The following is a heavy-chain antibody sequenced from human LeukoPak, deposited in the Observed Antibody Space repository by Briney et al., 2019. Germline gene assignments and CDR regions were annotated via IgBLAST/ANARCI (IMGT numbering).Heavy chain of an antibody. CDR2: ISSSSSYI. Sequence: GGSLRLSSATSAFTFSSYSMTWVPQAPGVGLECVSSISSSSSYIYYPDSVNGQFTTSRDNAKSSLYLQMNSLRAEDTTVYYCARDRCSGGSCYSGFDYWGQGTLVTVSS. D-gene: IGHD2-15*01. CDR3: ARDRCSGGSCYSGFDY. V-gene: IGHV3-21*01. J-gene: IGHJ4*02. CDR1: AFTFSSYS.